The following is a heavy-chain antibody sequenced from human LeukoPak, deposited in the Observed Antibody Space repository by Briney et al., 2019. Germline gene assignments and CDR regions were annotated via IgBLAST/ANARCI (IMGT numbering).Heavy chain of an antibody. J-gene: IGHJ4*02. Sequence: GESLKISCQASGYSFTSSWIGWARQMPGKGLEWMAIINPGDSDTRYSPSLQGQVTISADKSISTVYLQWGSLKASDTAMYYCARHVDYGGNPHLVDYWGLGTLVTVSS. CDR1: GYSFTSSW. V-gene: IGHV5-51*01. CDR3: ARHVDYGGNPHLVDY. CDR2: INPGDSDT. D-gene: IGHD4-23*01.